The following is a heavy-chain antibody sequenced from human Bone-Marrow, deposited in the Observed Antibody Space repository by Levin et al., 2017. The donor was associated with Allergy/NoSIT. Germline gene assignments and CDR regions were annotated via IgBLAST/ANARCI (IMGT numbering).Heavy chain of an antibody. Sequence: ASVKVSCKASGYTFTDYYMNWVRQAPGQGLEWMGWINPNSGGTNYAQKFQGRVTMTRDTSISTAYMELSGLRSDDTAVYYCARDPDYYDRAFGTWGQGTMVTVSS. CDR2: INPNSGGT. CDR3: ARDPDYYDRAFGT. V-gene: IGHV1-2*02. J-gene: IGHJ3*02. D-gene: IGHD3-22*01. CDR1: GYTFTDYY.